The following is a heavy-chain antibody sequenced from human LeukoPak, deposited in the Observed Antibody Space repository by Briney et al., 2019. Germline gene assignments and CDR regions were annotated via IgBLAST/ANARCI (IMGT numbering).Heavy chain of an antibody. Sequence: GGSLRLSCAGSGFSFSSYGMHWVRQAPGKGLEWMAFIRSDGSNKYYADSVKGRFTISRDNSKNTLYLQMNSLRAEDTAAYYCARILDSAWGELGYWGQGTLVTVSS. CDR1: GFSFSSYG. V-gene: IGHV3-30*02. J-gene: IGHJ4*02. CDR3: ARILDSAWGELGY. CDR2: IRSDGSNK. D-gene: IGHD6-19*01.